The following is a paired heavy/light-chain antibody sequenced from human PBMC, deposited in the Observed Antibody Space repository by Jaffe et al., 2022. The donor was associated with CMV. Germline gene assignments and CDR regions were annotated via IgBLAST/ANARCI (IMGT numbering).Light chain of an antibody. CDR3: QHSHSTPLT. CDR2: TAS. J-gene: IGKJ4*01. Sequence: DIQMTQSPSSLSASVGDRVTITCRASQKINNYLNWYQQRPGKAPKLLIYTASTLQSGVPSRFSGSGSGTDFTLTISSLQPEDFATYFCQHSHSTPLTFGGGTKVEI. V-gene: IGKV1-39*01. CDR1: QKINNY.
Heavy chain of an antibody. CDR3: ARSLSADAGKVQWDY. Sequence: QVQLQESGPGLVKPSETLSLSCTVYGDSFTTYYWSWIRQFAGGGLEWIGRIYSSGSTNFNPSLKSRVTMSVDTSKNQFSLKLSSVTAADTAVYYCARSLSADAGKVQWDYWGQGTLVTVSS. D-gene: IGHD6-13*01. CDR1: GDSFTTYY. V-gene: IGHV4-4*07. CDR2: IYSSGST. J-gene: IGHJ4*02.